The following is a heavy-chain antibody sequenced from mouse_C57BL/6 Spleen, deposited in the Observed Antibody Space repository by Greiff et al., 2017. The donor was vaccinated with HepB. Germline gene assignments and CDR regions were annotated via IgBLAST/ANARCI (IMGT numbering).Heavy chain of an antibody. J-gene: IGHJ3*01. CDR3: ASYGNYGWFAY. CDR1: GYTFTSYW. V-gene: IGHV1-74*01. CDR2: IHPSDSDT. D-gene: IGHD2-1*01. Sequence: QVQLQQPGAELVKPGASVKVSCKASGYTFTSYWMHWVKQRPGQGLEWTGRIHPSDSDTNYNQKFKGKATLTVDKSSSTAYMQLSSLTSEDSAVYYCASYGNYGWFAYWGQGTLVTVSA.